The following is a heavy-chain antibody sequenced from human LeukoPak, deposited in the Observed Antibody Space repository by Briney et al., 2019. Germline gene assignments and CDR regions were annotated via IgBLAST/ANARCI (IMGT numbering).Heavy chain of an antibody. CDR3: AGASVWAATRAAAGNDY. V-gene: IGHV4-59*11. CDR2: IYYKGST. J-gene: IGHJ4*02. CDR1: GGSISPHY. Sequence: SETLSLTCTVSGGSISPHYWSWIRQAPGKGLEWIGYIYYKGSTNYTPSLKSRVTISVDTSKNQFSLRLSSVTTADTAVYYCAGASVWAATRAAAGNDYWGQGTLVTVSS. D-gene: IGHD6-13*01.